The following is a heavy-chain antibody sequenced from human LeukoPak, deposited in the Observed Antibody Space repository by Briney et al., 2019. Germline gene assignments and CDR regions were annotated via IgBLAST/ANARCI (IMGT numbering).Heavy chain of an antibody. CDR2: ISGDGSAT. V-gene: IGHV3-74*01. J-gene: IGHJ3*02. CDR3: ARTTGGPASTWAFDI. D-gene: IGHD6-13*01. CDR1: GFTFSTYS. Sequence: PGGSLRLSCAASGFTFSTYSMNWVRQAPGKGLVWVSRISGDGSATTYADSMKGRFTVSRDNAKNTLYLQLSSLRAEDTAIYYCARTTGGPASTWAFDIWGQGTMVTVS.